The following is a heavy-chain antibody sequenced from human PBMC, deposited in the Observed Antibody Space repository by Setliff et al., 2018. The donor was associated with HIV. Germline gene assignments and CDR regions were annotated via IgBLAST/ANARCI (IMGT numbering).Heavy chain of an antibody. V-gene: IGHV4-39*01. Sequence: SETLSLTCTVSGGSASNSRYYWAWIRQPPGKGLEYIGSIYYNEKTYYSPSLKSRLTISVDTSKNQFSLKLTSVTAADTAVYYCARHWRGSGWSNWFDPWGQGTLVTVSS. CDR3: ARHWRGSGWSNWFDP. D-gene: IGHD6-19*01. J-gene: IGHJ5*02. CDR1: GGSASNSRYY. CDR2: IYYNEKT.